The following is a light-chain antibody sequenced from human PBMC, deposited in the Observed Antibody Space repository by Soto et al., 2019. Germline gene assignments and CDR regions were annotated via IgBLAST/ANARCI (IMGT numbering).Light chain of an antibody. J-gene: IGKJ1*01. CDR2: GAS. CDR3: QQSYSIPT. V-gene: IGKV1-39*01. CDR1: QSISGY. Sequence: DIQMTQSPSSLSASVGDRVTITFRASQSISGYLNWYQQKPGKAPKLLIFGASSLQSGVPSRFSGSGSGTDFTLTISSLQPEDFATYYCQQSYSIPTFGQGTKVDIK.